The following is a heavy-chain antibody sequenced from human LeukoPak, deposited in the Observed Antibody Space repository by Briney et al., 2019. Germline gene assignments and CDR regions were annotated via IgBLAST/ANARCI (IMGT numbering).Heavy chain of an antibody. CDR2: FNPSGGST. CDR1: GYTFTNYY. CDR3: ARVRDGYNDAFDI. D-gene: IGHD5-24*01. Sequence: ASVKVSCRASGYTFTNYYMHWLRQAPGQGLEWVGVFNPSGGSTSYAQKFQGRVTMTRDTSTSTVYMELSSLRSEDTAVYFCARVRDGYNDAFDIWGQGTMVTVS. V-gene: IGHV1-46*01. J-gene: IGHJ3*02.